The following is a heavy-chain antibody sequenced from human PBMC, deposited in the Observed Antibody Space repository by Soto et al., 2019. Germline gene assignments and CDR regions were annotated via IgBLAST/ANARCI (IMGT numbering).Heavy chain of an antibody. V-gene: IGHV4-30-2*02. J-gene: IGHJ6*02. Sequence: KPSETLSLTCAVSGGSISSGGYSWSWIRQPPGKGLEWIGYIYHSGSTYYNPSLKSRVTISVDTSKNQFSLKLSSVTAADTAVYYYASSNIAAAGFYYYGMDVWGRGTTVTVSS. CDR1: GGSISSGGYS. CDR3: ASSNIAAAGFYYYGMDV. CDR2: IYHSGST. D-gene: IGHD6-13*01.